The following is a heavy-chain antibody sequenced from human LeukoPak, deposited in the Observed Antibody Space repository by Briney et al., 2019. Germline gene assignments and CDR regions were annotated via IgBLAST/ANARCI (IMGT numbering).Heavy chain of an antibody. V-gene: IGHV3-23*01. CDR2: ISGSGGST. J-gene: IGHJ4*02. Sequence: GGSLRLSCTASGFTFSSYALNWVRQAPGKGLEWVSTISGSGGSTYYTDSVKGRFTISRDNSKNTLYLQMNSLRAEDTAVYYCASNLCGRNCYPGFDYWGQGTLVTVSS. CDR3: ASNLCGRNCYPGFDY. CDR1: GFTFSSYA. D-gene: IGHD2-21*02.